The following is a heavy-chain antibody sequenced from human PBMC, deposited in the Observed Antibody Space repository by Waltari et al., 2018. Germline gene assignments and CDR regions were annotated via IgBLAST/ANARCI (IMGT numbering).Heavy chain of an antibody. D-gene: IGHD1-26*01. CDR3: ARAVAVWELGA. Sequence: QLQLQESGPGLVKPSETLSLTCTVPGGSISSSSYYWGWIRQPPGKGLEWIGSIYYSGSTYYNPSLKSRVTISVDTSKNQFSLKLSSVTAADTAVYYCARAVAVWELGAWGQGTLVTVSS. J-gene: IGHJ4*02. V-gene: IGHV4-39*07. CDR2: IYYSGST. CDR1: GGSISSSSYY.